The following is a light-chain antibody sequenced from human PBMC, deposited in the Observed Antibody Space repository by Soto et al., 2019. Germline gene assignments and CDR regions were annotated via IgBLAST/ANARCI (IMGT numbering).Light chain of an antibody. CDR2: GAS. CDR1: QSVSSN. J-gene: IGKJ1*01. CDR3: QQYNNWPPWT. V-gene: IGKV3-15*01. Sequence: EIVMTQSPATLSVSPGERATLSCRASQSVSSNLAWYQQKPGQPPRLLIYGASTRATGIPARFSGSESGTEFTHTISSLQSEAVAVYYCQQYNNWPPWTFGQGTKVEIK.